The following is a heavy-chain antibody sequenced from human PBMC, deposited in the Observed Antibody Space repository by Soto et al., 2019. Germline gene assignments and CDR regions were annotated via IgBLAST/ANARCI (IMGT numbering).Heavy chain of an antibody. J-gene: IGHJ4*02. CDR2: IYYSGST. V-gene: IGHV4-30-4*01. CDR3: ARGLIVVVPAARDATPYYFDY. Sequence: PWETLSLTCTVSGGSISSGDYYWSWIRQPPGKGLEWIGYIYYSGSTYYNPSLKSRVTISVDTSKNQFSLKLSSVTAADTAVYYCARGLIVVVPAARDATPYYFDYWGQGTLVTVSS. CDR1: GGSISSGDYY. D-gene: IGHD2-2*01.